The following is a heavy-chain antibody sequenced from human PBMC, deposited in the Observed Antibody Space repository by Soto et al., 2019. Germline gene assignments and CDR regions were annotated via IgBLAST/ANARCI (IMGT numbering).Heavy chain of an antibody. CDR2: VVVNSGNT. J-gene: IGHJ6*02. CDR3: ATESPVLPFTAGAYYYYNGMDV. V-gene: IGHV1-58*01. Sequence: SVKVCCKACGFTFTRSALQLVRLARGQRLEWIGWVVVNSGNTNYAQKFQDRVTITRDMSTSTSYMELTSLGSEDTAVYYCATESPVLPFTAGAYYYYNGMDVWGQGTTVTVSS. CDR1: GFTFTRSA. D-gene: IGHD2-2*01.